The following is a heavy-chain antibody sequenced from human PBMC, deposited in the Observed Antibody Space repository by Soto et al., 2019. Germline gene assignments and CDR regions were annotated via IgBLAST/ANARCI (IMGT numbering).Heavy chain of an antibody. J-gene: IGHJ4*02. CDR1: GGSITNYY. CDR3: ARGHYDFWSGYFATIDY. V-gene: IGHV4-59*08. Sequence: QVQLQESGPGLVKPSETLSLTCTVSGGSITNYYWSWIRQPPGKGLEWIGYIHYSGSTMYNPSLKSRVTISADTSKNQFSLKLSSVTAADTAVYYCARGHYDFWSGYFATIDYWGQGTLVTVSS. CDR2: IHYSGST. D-gene: IGHD3-3*01.